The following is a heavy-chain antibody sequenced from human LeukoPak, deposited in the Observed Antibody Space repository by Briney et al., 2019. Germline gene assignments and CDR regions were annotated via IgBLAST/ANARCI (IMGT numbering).Heavy chain of an antibody. CDR2: ISWDGGST. CDR1: GFTFDDYT. Sequence: GGSLRLSCAASGFTFDDYTMHWVRQAPGKGLEWVSLISWDGGSTYYADSVKGRFTISRDNSKNSLYLQMNSLRTEDTALYYCAKGIWELLRGGAFDYWGQGTLVTVSS. D-gene: IGHD1-26*01. J-gene: IGHJ4*02. V-gene: IGHV3-43*01. CDR3: AKGIWELLRGGAFDY.